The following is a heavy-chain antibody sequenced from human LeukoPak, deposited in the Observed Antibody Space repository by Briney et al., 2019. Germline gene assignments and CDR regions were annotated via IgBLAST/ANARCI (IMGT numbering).Heavy chain of an antibody. Sequence: GGSLRLSCAVSGFKFRSYGMHWVRQSPGKGLEWVAIIWYDGSNKYYSDSVKGRFTISRDNSKNTLFLQMNSARPEDTAVYYCARLGEDSYGYQTDFDYWGQGTLVTVSS. CDR3: ARLGEDSYGYQTDFDY. J-gene: IGHJ4*02. CDR2: IWYDGSNK. CDR1: GFKFRSYG. D-gene: IGHD5-18*01. V-gene: IGHV3-33*01.